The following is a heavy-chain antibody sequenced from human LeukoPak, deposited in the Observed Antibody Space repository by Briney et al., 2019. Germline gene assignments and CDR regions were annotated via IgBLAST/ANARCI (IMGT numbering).Heavy chain of an antibody. CDR3: ARSGAPTYYYDSSGYYHLDY. CDR2: ISAYNGNT. Sequence: ASVKVSCKASGYTFTSYGISWVRQAPGQGLEWMGWISAYNGNTNYAQKLQGRVTMTTDTSTSTAYMELRSLRSDDTAVYYCARSGAPTYYYDSSGYYHLDYWGQGTLVTVSS. D-gene: IGHD3-22*01. J-gene: IGHJ4*02. CDR1: GYTFTSYG. V-gene: IGHV1-18*01.